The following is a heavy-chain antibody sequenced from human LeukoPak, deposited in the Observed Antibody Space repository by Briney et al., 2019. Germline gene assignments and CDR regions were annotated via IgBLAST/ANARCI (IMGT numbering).Heavy chain of an antibody. V-gene: IGHV3-74*01. D-gene: IGHD2-21*01. CDR3: ARPMHIVVPYMDV. Sequence: GGSLRHSCAASGFTFSSYWMHWVRHAPGKGLVWVSRINSDGSSTSYADSVKGRFTISRDNAKNTLYLQMNSLRAEDTAVYYCARPMHIVVPYMDVWGKGTTVTVSS. J-gene: IGHJ6*03. CDR2: INSDGSST. CDR1: GFTFSSYW.